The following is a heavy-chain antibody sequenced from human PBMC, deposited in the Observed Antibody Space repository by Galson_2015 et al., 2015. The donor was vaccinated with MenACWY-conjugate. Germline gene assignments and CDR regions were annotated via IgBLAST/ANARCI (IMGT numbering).Heavy chain of an antibody. J-gene: IGHJ4*02. CDR2: IYPADSDT. CDR3: ATTTMVGNFDY. D-gene: IGHD3-10*01. V-gene: IGHV5-51*03. CDR1: GYSFSDYW. Sequence: QSGAEVKKPGDSLQISCTASGYSFSDYWIGWVRQMPGEGLEWMGIIYPADSDTRYSPSFQGQVTISADKSIRAAYLQWSSLKASDTAMYFCATTTMVGNFDYWGQGTLVTVSS.